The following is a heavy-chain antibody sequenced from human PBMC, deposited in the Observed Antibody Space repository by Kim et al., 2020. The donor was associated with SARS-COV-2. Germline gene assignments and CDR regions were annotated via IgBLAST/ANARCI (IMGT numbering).Heavy chain of an antibody. CDR2: ISDDANNK. CDR1: GFTFSDFA. CDR3: ARGGYSSSWSIGEAFDF. J-gene: IGHJ3*01. D-gene: IGHD6-13*01. Sequence: GGSLRLSCAASGFTFSDFAFHWVRQAPGKGLEWVSVISDDANNKYDAESMKGRFTISRDNSKNTLYLQMNSLRAEDTAVYYCARGGYSSSWSIGEAFDFWGQGTMVTVSS. V-gene: IGHV3-30*04.